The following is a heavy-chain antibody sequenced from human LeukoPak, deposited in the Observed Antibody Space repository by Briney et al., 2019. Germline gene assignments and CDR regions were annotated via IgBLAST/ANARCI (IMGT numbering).Heavy chain of an antibody. Sequence: SVKVSCKASGGTFSSYAISWVRQAPGQGLEWMGGIIPIFGTANYAQKFQGRVTITADESTSTAYMELSSLRYEDTAVYYCARRCSGKNCNGRYYFDYWGQGTLVTVSS. CDR1: GGTFSSYA. CDR2: IIPIFGTA. D-gene: IGHD3-10*01. CDR3: ARRCSGKNCNGRYYFDY. V-gene: IGHV1-69*13. J-gene: IGHJ4*02.